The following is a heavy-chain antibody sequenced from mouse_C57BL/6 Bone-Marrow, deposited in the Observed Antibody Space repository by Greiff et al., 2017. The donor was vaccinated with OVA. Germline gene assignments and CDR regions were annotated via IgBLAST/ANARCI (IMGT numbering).Heavy chain of an antibody. CDR1: GYAFSSSW. CDR3: ARHEDCYYASYFDY. CDR2: IYPGDGDT. J-gene: IGHJ2*01. D-gene: IGHD2-3*01. V-gene: IGHV1-82*01. Sequence: VQGVESGPELVKPGASVKISCKASGYAFSSSWMNWVKQRPGKGLEWIGRIYPGDGDTNYNGKFKGKATLTADKSSSTAYMQLSSLTSEDSAVYFCARHEDCYYASYFDYWGQGTTLTVSS.